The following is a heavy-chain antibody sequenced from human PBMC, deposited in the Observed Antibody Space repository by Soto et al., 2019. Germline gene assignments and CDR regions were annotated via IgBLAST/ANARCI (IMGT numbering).Heavy chain of an antibody. CDR1: GFTFSSYG. D-gene: IGHD6-13*01. V-gene: IGHV3-30*18. CDR3: AKDRGSSSWYVQVEDY. CDR2: ISYDGSNK. J-gene: IGHJ4*02. Sequence: QVQLVESGGGVVQPGRSLRLSCAASGFTFSSYGMHWVRQAPGKGLEWVAVISYDGSNKYYADSVKGRFTISRDNSKNKLYLQMNSLRAEDTAVYYCAKDRGSSSWYVQVEDYWGQGTLVTVSS.